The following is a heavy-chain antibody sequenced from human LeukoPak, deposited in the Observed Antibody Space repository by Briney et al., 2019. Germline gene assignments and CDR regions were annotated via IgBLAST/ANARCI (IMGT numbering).Heavy chain of an antibody. D-gene: IGHD3-10*01. CDR2: INPNSGGT. V-gene: IGHV1-2*02. J-gene: IGHJ4*02. Sequence: ASVKVSCKASGYTFTGYYMHWVRQAPGQGLEWMGWINPNSGGTNYAQKFQGRVTMTRDTSISTAYMGLSRLRSDDTAVYYCARVKGSGSYLKGGPSLYFDYWGQGTLVTVSS. CDR3: ARVKGSGSYLKGGPSLYFDY. CDR1: GYTFTGYY.